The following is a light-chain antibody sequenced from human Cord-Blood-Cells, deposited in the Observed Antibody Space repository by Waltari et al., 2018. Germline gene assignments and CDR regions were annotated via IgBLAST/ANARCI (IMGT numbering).Light chain of an antibody. CDR2: AAS. J-gene: IGKJ2*01. Sequence: DIQMTQSPSSLSASVRDRVTITCRASQSISSYLNLYQQKPGKAPTLLIYAASSLQSGVPSRFSGSRSGTDFTLTISSLQPEDFATYYCQQSYSTPYTFGQGTKLEIK. V-gene: IGKV1-39*01. CDR1: QSISSY. CDR3: QQSYSTPYT.